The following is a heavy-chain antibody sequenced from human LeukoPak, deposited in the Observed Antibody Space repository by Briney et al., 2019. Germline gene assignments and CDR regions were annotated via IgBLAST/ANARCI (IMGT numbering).Heavy chain of an antibody. J-gene: IGHJ3*02. V-gene: IGHV3-7*01. CDR3: ARQAAAFDAFDI. Sequence: EGSLRLSCAASGFTFSRYWMSWVRQAPGKGLEWVANIKQDGSEKYYVDSVKGRFTISRDNAKNTLYLQMNSLRAEDTAVYYCARQAAAFDAFDIWGQGTMVTVSS. D-gene: IGHD6-13*01. CDR2: IKQDGSEK. CDR1: GFTFSRYW.